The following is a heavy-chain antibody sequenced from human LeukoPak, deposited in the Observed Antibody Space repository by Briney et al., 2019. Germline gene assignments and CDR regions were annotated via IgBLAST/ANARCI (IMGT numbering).Heavy chain of an antibody. CDR2: INHSGST. CDR1: GGSFSGYY. D-gene: IGHD5-24*01. V-gene: IGHV4-34*01. CDR3: AKSREEIRGLDAFDI. J-gene: IGHJ3*02. Sequence: SETLSLTCAVYGGSFSGYYWSWIRQPPGKGLEWIGEINHSGSTNYNPSLKSRVTISVDTSKNQFSLKLSSVTAADTAVYYCAKSREEIRGLDAFDIWGQGTMVTVSS.